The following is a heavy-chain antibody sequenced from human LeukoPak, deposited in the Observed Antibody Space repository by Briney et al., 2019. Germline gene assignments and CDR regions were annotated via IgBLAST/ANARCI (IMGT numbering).Heavy chain of an antibody. J-gene: IGHJ4*02. CDR1: GFTFSSYS. V-gene: IGHV3-21*01. CDR2: ISSSSSYI. D-gene: IGHD2-21*02. CDR3: ARVRVVTALGYFDY. Sequence: GGSLRLSCAASGFTFSSYSMNWVRQAPGKGLEWVSSISSSSSYIYYADSVKGRFTISSDNAKNSLYLQMNSLRAEDTAVYYCARVRVVTALGYFDYWGQGTLVTVSS.